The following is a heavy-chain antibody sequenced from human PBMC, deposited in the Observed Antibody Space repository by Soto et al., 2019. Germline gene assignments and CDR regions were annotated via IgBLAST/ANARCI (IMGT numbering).Heavy chain of an antibody. D-gene: IGHD2-2*01. CDR1: GFTFSSYG. CDR3: VSHCSSTSCYDEESNWFDP. Sequence: GGSLRLSCAASGFTFSSYGMHWVRQAPGKGLEWVAVISYDGSNKYYADSVKGRFTISRDNSKNTLYLQMNSLRAEDTAVYYCVSHCSSTSCYDEESNWFDPWGQGTLVTVSS. V-gene: IGHV3-30*03. J-gene: IGHJ5*02. CDR2: ISYDGSNK.